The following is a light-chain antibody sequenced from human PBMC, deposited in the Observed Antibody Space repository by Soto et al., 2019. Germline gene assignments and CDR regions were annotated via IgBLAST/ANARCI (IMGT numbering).Light chain of an antibody. V-gene: IGKV3-11*01. J-gene: IGKJ1*01. Sequence: IVLTQSPGTLSLSPWERATLSCRASQSVSRHLAWYQQKPGQAPRLLIYDTSDRAPGIPARFSGSASGTDFTLTISSLEPEDFAVYYCQQRSNWPPWTFGQGTKVDIK. CDR3: QQRSNWPPWT. CDR1: QSVSRH. CDR2: DTS.